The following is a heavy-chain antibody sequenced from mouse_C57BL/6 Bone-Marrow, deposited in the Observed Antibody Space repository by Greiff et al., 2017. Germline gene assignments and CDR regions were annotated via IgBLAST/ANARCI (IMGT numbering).Heavy chain of an antibody. J-gene: IGHJ1*03. CDR1: GYTFTSYW. D-gene: IGHD4-1*01. V-gene: IGHV1-7*01. Sequence: VQLQQSGAELAKPGALVKLSCKASGYTFTSYWMHWVKQRPGQGLEWIGYINPSSGYTKYNQKFKDKATLTADKSSSTAYMQLSSLTYEDSAVYYCARSPLGRPWYFDVWGTGTTVTVSS. CDR2: INPSSGYT. CDR3: ARSPLGRPWYFDV.